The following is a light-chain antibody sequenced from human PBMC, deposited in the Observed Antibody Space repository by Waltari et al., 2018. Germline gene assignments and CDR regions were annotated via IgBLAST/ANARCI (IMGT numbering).Light chain of an antibody. J-gene: IGKJ2*01. Sequence: DIQMTQSPSTLSASVGDRVTITCRASQSISNYLAWYQQKPGKAPNLLIYKASVLERGVPSRFGGSGSGTDFTLTISSLQPDDFATYYCQQHKAYPYTFGQGTKLAIK. CDR3: QQHKAYPYT. V-gene: IGKV1-5*03. CDR1: QSISNY. CDR2: KAS.